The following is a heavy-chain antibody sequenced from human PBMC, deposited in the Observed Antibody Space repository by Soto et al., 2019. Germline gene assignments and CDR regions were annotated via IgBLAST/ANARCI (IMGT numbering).Heavy chain of an antibody. V-gene: IGHV3-23*01. CDR1: GFSFSSYA. D-gene: IGHD5-12*01. CDR3: AKDFISPNIVATMFDY. J-gene: IGHJ4*02. CDR2: ISGSGGST. Sequence: EVQLLESGGGLVQTGGSLRLSCAVSGFSFSSYAMSWVRQAPEKGLEWVSSISGSGGSTYYADSVKGRFTISRDNSKNTLYLQMNSLRAEDTAVYYCAKDFISPNIVATMFDYWGQGTLVTVSS.